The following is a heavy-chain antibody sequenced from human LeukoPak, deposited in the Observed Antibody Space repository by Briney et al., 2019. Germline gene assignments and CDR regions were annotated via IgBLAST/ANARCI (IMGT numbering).Heavy chain of an antibody. J-gene: IGHJ5*02. CDR1: GFIFSNCE. CDR2: ISSSGDKI. CDR3: VRDGFRSDTPEGGWFDP. D-gene: IGHD3-3*01. V-gene: IGHV3-48*03. Sequence: GGSLRLSCTGSGFIFSNCEMNWVRQAPGKGLEWLSYISSSGDKIFQADSVKGRFSISRDNGKNSLYLQMNSLKIEDTAVYYCVRDGFRSDTPEGGWFDPWGQGTLVTVFS.